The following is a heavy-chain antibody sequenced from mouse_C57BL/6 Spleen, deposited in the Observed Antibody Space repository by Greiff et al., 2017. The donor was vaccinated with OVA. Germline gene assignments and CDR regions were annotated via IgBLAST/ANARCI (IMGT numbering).Heavy chain of an antibody. Sequence: QVQLQQPGAELVKPGASVKLSCKASGYTFTSYWMQWVKQRPGQGLEWIGEIDPSDSYTNYNQKFKGKATLTVDTSSSTAYMQLSSLTSEDSAIYYCAGYYYGSRRDFDYWGQGTTLTVSS. CDR3: AGYYYGSRRDFDY. J-gene: IGHJ2*01. CDR2: IDPSDSYT. CDR1: GYTFTSYW. D-gene: IGHD1-1*01. V-gene: IGHV1-50*01.